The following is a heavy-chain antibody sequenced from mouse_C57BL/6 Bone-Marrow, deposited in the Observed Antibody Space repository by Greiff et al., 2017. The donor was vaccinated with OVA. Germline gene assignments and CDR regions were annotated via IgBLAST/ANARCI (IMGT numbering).Heavy chain of an antibody. CDR2: ISNGGGST. CDR3: ARAGDWDCDY. D-gene: IGHD4-1*01. Sequence: EVQGVESGGGLVQPGGSLKLSCAASGFTFSDYYMYWVRQTPEKRLEWVAYISNGGGSTYYPDTVKGRFTISRDNAKNTLYLQMSRLKSEDTAMYYCARAGDWDCDYWGQGTTLTVSS. CDR1: GFTFSDYY. J-gene: IGHJ2*01. V-gene: IGHV5-12*01.